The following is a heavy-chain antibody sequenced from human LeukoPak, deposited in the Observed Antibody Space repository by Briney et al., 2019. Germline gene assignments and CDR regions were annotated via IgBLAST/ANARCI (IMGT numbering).Heavy chain of an antibody. D-gene: IGHD2-2*01. J-gene: IGHJ4*02. CDR1: GGSISSSSYY. CDR3: ARAGQGYCTSASCFLSLDY. CDR2: IYYSGST. V-gene: IGHV4-39*07. Sequence: PSETLSLTCTVSGGSISSSSYYWGWIRQPPGKGLEWIGSIYYSGSTYYNPSLKSRVTISVDTSKNQFSLKLTSATAADTAVYYCARAGQGYCTSASCFLSLDYWGQGTLVTVSS.